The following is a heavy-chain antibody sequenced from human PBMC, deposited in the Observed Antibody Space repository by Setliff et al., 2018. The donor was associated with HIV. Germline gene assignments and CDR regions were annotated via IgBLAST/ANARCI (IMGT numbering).Heavy chain of an antibody. V-gene: IGHV4-59*12. Sequence: SETLSLTCTVSGGSISSYYWSWIRQPPGKGLEWIGYSHYSGSPHYNPSLKSRVTISVDTSKNQFSLKLNSVTAADTAVYHCARGRPRAAAGRNCFDPWGQGTLVTVSS. CDR1: GGSISSYY. CDR3: ARGRPRAAAGRNCFDP. D-gene: IGHD6-13*01. J-gene: IGHJ5*02. CDR2: SHYSGSP.